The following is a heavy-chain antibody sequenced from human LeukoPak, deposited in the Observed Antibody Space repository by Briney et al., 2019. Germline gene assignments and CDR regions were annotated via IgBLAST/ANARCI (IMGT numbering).Heavy chain of an antibody. D-gene: IGHD1-26*01. Sequence: SETLSLTCAVYGGSFSGYYWSWIRQPPGKGLEWIGEINHSGSTNYNPSLKSRVTISVDTSKNQFSLKLSSVTAAGTAVYFCARGLWAPRFDCWGQGTLVTVSS. V-gene: IGHV4-34*01. CDR3: ARGLWAPRFDC. J-gene: IGHJ4*02. CDR2: INHSGST. CDR1: GGSFSGYY.